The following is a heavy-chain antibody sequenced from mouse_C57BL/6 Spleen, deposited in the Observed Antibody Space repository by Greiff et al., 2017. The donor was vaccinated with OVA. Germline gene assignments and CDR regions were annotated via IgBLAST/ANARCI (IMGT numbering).Heavy chain of an antibody. Sequence: VQLQQSGPGLAKPSQTLSLTCSVTGYSITSDYWNWIRKFPGNKLEYMGYISYSGSTYYNPSLKSRISITRDTSKNQYYQQLNSVTTEDTATYYCARISITTVVARGYFDVWGTGTTVTVSS. J-gene: IGHJ1*03. D-gene: IGHD1-1*01. CDR2: ISYSGST. V-gene: IGHV3-8*01. CDR1: GYSITSDY. CDR3: ARISITTVVARGYFDV.